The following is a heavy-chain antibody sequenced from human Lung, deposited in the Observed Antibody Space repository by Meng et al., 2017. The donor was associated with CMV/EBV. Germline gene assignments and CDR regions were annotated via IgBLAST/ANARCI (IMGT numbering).Heavy chain of an antibody. CDR1: GGSISSSSYY. CDR2: IYYSGST. CDR3: ASTEDYYDSSGYDY. Sequence: GPLRLXXTVSGGSISSSSYYWGWIRQPPGKGLEWIGSIYYSGSTYYNPSLKSRVTISVDTSKNQFSLKLSSVTAADTAVYYCASTEDYYDSSGYDYWGQGTLVXVSS. V-gene: IGHV4-39*01. J-gene: IGHJ4*02. D-gene: IGHD3-22*01.